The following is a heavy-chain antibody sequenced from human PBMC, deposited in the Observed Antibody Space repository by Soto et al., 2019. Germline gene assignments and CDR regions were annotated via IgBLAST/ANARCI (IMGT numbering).Heavy chain of an antibody. J-gene: IGHJ2*01. V-gene: IGHV1-69*01. CDR1: GGTFSSYA. CDR2: IIPIFGTA. CDR3: ARVSEVISTAGTPPWYFDL. Sequence: QVQLAQSGAEVKKRGSSAKVSFKASGGTFSSYAISWVRQAPGQGLEWMGGIIPIFGTANYAQKFQGRVTITADESTSTAYMELSSLRSEDTAVYYCARVSEVISTAGTPPWYFDLCGRGTLVTVSS. D-gene: IGHD6-13*01.